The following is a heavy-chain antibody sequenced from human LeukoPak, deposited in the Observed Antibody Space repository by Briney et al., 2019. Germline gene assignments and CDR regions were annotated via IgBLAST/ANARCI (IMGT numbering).Heavy chain of an antibody. Sequence: GGSLRLSCAASGFTFSSYGMPWVRQAPGKGLEWVAVISYDGSNKYYADSVKGRFTISRDNSKNTLYLQMNSLRAEDTAVYYCAKGYGHSSSWYAFDIWGQGTMVTVSS. CDR2: ISYDGSNK. CDR3: AKGYGHSSSWYAFDI. CDR1: GFTFSSYG. D-gene: IGHD6-13*01. J-gene: IGHJ3*02. V-gene: IGHV3-30*18.